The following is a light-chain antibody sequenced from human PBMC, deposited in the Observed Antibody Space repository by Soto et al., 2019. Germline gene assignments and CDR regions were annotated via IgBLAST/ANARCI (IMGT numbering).Light chain of an antibody. J-gene: IGKJ1*01. CDR1: QRVSSH. Sequence: ETVMTQSPVTLSVSPGDTATLSCRASQRVSSHLAWYQQKPGQAPRLLIYAASTRATGIPVRFSGSGSETEFTLTIRSLQSEDSALYYCQRQSSWPRTFGQGTKVDIK. CDR2: AAS. V-gene: IGKV3-15*01. CDR3: QRQSSWPRT.